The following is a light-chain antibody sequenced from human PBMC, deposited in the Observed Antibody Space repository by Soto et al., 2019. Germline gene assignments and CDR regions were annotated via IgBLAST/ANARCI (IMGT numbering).Light chain of an antibody. Sequence: DIQMTQSPSSVSASVGDRVTITCRARQGISNWLAWYQQKAGKAPKLLIFAASALQRGVPSRFSGSGSGTDFTLNISSLQPEDFATYYCQQSSSFPFTFGPGTKVDIK. CDR1: QGISNW. CDR2: AAS. J-gene: IGKJ3*01. CDR3: QQSSSFPFT. V-gene: IGKV1-12*01.